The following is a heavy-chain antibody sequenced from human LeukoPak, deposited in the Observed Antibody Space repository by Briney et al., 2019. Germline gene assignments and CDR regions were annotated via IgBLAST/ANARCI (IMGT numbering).Heavy chain of an antibody. D-gene: IGHD6-19*01. CDR2: IYSSGST. V-gene: IGHV4-4*07. Sequence: PSETLSLTCTVSGGSISSYYWSCIRQPAGKGLEWIGRIYSSGSTNYNPSLKSRVTMSVDTSKNQFSLKLSSVTAADTAVYYCARDGGWYPYYFDYWGQGTLVTVSS. CDR3: ARDGGWYPYYFDY. J-gene: IGHJ4*02. CDR1: GGSISSYY.